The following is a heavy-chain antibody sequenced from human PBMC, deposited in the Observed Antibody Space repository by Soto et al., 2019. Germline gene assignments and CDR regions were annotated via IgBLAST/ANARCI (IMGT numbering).Heavy chain of an antibody. D-gene: IGHD3-10*01. Sequence: GGSLRLSCAASGFTFSSYAMSWVRQAPGQGLEWVSAISGSGGSTYYADSVKGRFTISRDKSKNTLYLQMNSLRAEETDVYDCAKASYYGSGSRPDIYYCYYYSDVWGKGTTVTVSS. CDR2: ISGSGGST. J-gene: IGHJ6*03. CDR1: GFTFSSYA. CDR3: AKASYYGSGSRPDIYYCYYYSDV. V-gene: IGHV3-23*01.